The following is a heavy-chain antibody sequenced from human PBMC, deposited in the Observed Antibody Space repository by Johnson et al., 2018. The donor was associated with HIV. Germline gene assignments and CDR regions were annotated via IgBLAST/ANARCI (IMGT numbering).Heavy chain of an antibody. Sequence: VQLVESGGGVVQPGGSLRLSCAASGFTFSSYGMHWVRQAPGKGLEWVAFIRYDGSNKYYADSVKGRFTISRDNSKNTRYLQMNSLIAEDTAVFYCAREGWELPRTGFDVWGLGTMVTVSS. D-gene: IGHD1-26*01. V-gene: IGHV3-30*02. CDR2: IRYDGSNK. CDR3: AREGWELPRTGFDV. CDR1: GFTFSSYG. J-gene: IGHJ3*01.